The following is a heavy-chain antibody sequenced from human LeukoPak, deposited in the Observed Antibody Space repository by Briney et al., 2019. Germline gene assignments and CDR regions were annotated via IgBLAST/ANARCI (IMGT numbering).Heavy chain of an antibody. CDR1: GGSISSYY. D-gene: IGHD6-19*01. CDR2: IYYSGST. Sequence: SETLSLTCTVSGGSISSYYWSWIRQPPGKGLEWIGYIYYSGSTNYNPSLKSRVTISVDTSKNQFSLKLSSVTAADTAVYYCARHGIRAVAPGTYFDYWGQGTLVTVSS. J-gene: IGHJ4*02. V-gene: IGHV4-59*08. CDR3: ARHGIRAVAPGTYFDY.